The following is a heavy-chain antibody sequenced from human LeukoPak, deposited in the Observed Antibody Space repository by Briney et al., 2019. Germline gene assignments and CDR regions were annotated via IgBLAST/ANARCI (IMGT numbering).Heavy chain of an antibody. CDR2: ISYDRSNK. CDR3: ARELYDSSGCLDY. CDR1: GFTFSSYA. Sequence: GSLRLSCAASGFTFSSYAMHWVRQAPGKGLEWVAVISYDRSNKYYADSVKGRFTISRDNSKNTLYLQMNRLRAEDTAVYYCARELYDSSGCLDYWGQGTLVTVSS. D-gene: IGHD6-19*01. J-gene: IGHJ4*02. V-gene: IGHV3-30*04.